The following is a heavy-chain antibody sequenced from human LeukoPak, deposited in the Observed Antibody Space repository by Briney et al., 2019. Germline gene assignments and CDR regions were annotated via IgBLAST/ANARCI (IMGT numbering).Heavy chain of an antibody. Sequence: SETLSLTRAVYGGSFSGYYWSWIRQPPGKGLEWIGEINHSGSTNYNPSLKSRVTISVDTSKNQFSLKLSSVTAADTAVYYCARVGYCSGGSCLRYGVPDYWGQGTLVTVSS. CDR2: INHSGST. CDR3: ARVGYCSGGSCLRYGVPDY. CDR1: GGSFSGYY. V-gene: IGHV4-34*01. J-gene: IGHJ4*02. D-gene: IGHD2-15*01.